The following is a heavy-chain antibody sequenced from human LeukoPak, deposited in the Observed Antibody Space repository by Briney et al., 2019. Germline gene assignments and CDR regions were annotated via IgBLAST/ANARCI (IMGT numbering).Heavy chain of an antibody. CDR2: IIPIFGTA. Sequence: ASVKVSCKASGGTFSSYAINWVRQAPGQGLEWMGGIIPIFGTANYAQKFQDRVTITADESTSTAYMELSSLRSEDTAIYYCASRLYCSNTRCRNFPFAYWGQGTLVAVSS. CDR1: GGTFSSYA. CDR3: ASRLYCSNTRCRNFPFAY. V-gene: IGHV1-69*01. J-gene: IGHJ4*02. D-gene: IGHD2-2*01.